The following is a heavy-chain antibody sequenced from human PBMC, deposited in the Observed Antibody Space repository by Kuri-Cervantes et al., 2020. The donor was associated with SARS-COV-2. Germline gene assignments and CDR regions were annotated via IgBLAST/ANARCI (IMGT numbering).Heavy chain of an antibody. Sequence: GGSLRLSCAASGFTFSSYAISWVRQAPGKGLEWVSAISGSGGSTYYADSVKGRFTISRDNSKNTLYLQMNSLRAEDTAVYYCARDSGATEYSSGWYRGDYYYYGMDVWGQGTTVTVSS. CDR1: GFTFSSYA. CDR2: ISGSGGST. D-gene: IGHD6-19*01. J-gene: IGHJ6*02. CDR3: ARDSGATEYSSGWYRGDYYYYGMDV. V-gene: IGHV3-23*01.